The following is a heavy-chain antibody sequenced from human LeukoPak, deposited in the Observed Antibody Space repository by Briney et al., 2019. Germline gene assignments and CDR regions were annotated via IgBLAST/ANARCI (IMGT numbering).Heavy chain of an antibody. CDR2: IYYSGST. CDR1: GGSISSSSYY. V-gene: IGHV4-39*07. J-gene: IGHJ5*02. D-gene: IGHD5-12*01. Sequence: SETLSLTCTVSGGSISSSSYYWGWIRQPPGKGLEWIGSIYYSGSTYYNPSLKRRVTISVDTSKNQFSLKLSSVTAADTAVYYCAGDPRSTVATRGWFDPWGQGTLVTVSS. CDR3: AGDPRSTVATRGWFDP.